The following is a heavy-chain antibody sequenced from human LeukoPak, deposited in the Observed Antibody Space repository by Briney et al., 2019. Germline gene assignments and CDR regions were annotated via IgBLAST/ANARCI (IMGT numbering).Heavy chain of an antibody. V-gene: IGHV1-2*02. CDR3: AIGRGYYGSGSFDY. D-gene: IGHD3-10*01. J-gene: IGHJ4*02. Sequence: ASVKVSCKASGDTFTGYYMHWVRQAPGQGLEWMGWINPNSGGTNYAQKFQGRVTMTRDTSISTAYMELSRLRSDDTAVYYCAIGRGYYGSGSFDYWGQGTLVTVSS. CDR1: GDTFTGYY. CDR2: INPNSGGT.